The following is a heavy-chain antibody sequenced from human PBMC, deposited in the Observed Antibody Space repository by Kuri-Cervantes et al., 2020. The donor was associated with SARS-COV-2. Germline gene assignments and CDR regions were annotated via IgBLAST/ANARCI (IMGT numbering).Heavy chain of an antibody. Sequence: GGSRRLPCAPSGFTFSSFWMSWVRQVPGKGLEWVANIKQDGSEKYYVDSVKGRFTISRDNATNSLYLQMNSLRAEYTAVYYCARDYYDSSGYSSFDYWGQGTMVTVSS. V-gene: IGHV3-7*05. J-gene: IGHJ4*02. CDR1: GFTFSSFW. CDR2: IKQDGSEK. D-gene: IGHD3-22*01. CDR3: ARDYYDSSGYSSFDY.